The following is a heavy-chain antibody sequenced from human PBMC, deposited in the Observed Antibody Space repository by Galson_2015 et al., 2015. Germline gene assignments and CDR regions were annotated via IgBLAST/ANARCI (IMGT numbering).Heavy chain of an antibody. D-gene: IGHD3-3*01. J-gene: IGHJ6*02. CDR3: ARDLDYAFWSGHSTEGGMDV. CDR2: ISGSGSST. Sequence: SLRLSCAASGFTFSSYAISWVRQAPGKGLEWVSAISGSGSSTYYADSVKGRFTISRDNSKNTLYLQMNILRAEDTAVYYCARDLDYAFWSGHSTEGGMDVWGPRTLVTVS. CDR1: GFTFSSYA. V-gene: IGHV3-23*01.